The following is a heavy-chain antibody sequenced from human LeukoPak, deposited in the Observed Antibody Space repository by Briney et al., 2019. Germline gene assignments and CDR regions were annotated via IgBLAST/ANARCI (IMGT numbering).Heavy chain of an antibody. CDR2: ISYDGSNK. D-gene: IGHD6-13*01. CDR1: GFTFSSYA. J-gene: IGHJ6*04. CDR3: ARDSSGYSSSWYGHGQNYYYYGMDV. Sequence: GRSPRLSCAASGFTFSSYAMHWVRQAPGKGLEWVAVISYDGSNKYYADSVKGRFTISRDNSKNTLYLQMNSLRAEDTAVYYCARDSSGYSSSWYGHGQNYYYYGMDVWGKGTTVTVSS. V-gene: IGHV3-30*04.